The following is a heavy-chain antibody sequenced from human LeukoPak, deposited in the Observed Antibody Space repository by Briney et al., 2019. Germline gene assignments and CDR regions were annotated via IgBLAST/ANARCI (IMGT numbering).Heavy chain of an antibody. CDR2: IWYDGSNK. V-gene: IGHV3-30*02. J-gene: IGHJ4*02. CDR3: ALLPDFRSGLQPYYFDY. Sequence: GGSLRLSCAASGFTFSSYGMHWVHQAPGKGLEWVAVIWYDGSNKYYADSVKSRFTISRDNSKNTLYLQMNSLRAEDTAVYYCALLPDFRSGLQPYYFDYWGQGTLVTVSS. D-gene: IGHD3-3*01. CDR1: GFTFSSYG.